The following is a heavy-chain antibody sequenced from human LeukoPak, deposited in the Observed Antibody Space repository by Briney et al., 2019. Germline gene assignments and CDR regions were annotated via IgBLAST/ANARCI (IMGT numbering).Heavy chain of an antibody. D-gene: IGHD3-3*01. CDR1: GFTFSSYA. Sequence: PGGSLRLSCAASGFTFSSYAMSWVRQAPGKGLEWVSAISGSGGSTYYADSVKGRFTISRDNSKNTLYLQMNSLRAEDTAVYYCARVGGYYDFWSGPYYFDYWGQGTLVTVSS. CDR3: ARVGGYYDFWSGPYYFDY. CDR2: ISGSGGST. V-gene: IGHV3-23*01. J-gene: IGHJ4*02.